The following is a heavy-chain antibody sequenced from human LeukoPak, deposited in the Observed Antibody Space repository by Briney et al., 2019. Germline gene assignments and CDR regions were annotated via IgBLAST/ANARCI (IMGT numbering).Heavy chain of an antibody. CDR1: GFTFSSYG. Sequence: GGSLRLSCAASGFTFSSYGMNWVRQAPGKGLEWVSSISGSGGNTYYADSLKGRFTISRDNSKSTLYLQMNSLRAEDTAVYYCARDVSGWWVLDFDYWGQGTLVTVSS. J-gene: IGHJ4*02. CDR3: ARDVSGWWVLDFDY. D-gene: IGHD2-8*02. CDR2: ISGSGGNT. V-gene: IGHV3-23*01.